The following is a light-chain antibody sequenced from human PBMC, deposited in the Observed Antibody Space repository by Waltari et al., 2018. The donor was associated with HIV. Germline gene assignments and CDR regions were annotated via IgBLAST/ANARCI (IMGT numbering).Light chain of an antibody. CDR1: SGDIASKY. V-gene: IGLV6-57*04. CDR3: QSYDYTIQV. Sequence: FILTQPHSVSESPGKTVIISCTRNSGDIASKYVQWYQQRPGRAPTPVIYEDNRRPSGVPDRFSGSIDSASNSAFLTISGLKTEDEAAYYCQSYDYTIQVFGGGTKLTVL. CDR2: EDN. J-gene: IGLJ3*02.